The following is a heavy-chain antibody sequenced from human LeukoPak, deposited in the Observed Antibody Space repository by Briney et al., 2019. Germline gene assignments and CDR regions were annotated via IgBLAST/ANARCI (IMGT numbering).Heavy chain of an antibody. CDR2: IYTSGST. CDR3: ARDPYGSGSYSGSY. Sequence: SETLSLTCTVSGGSISSYYWSWIRQPAGKGLEWIGRIYTSGSTNYNPSLKSRVTISVDTSKNQFSLKLSSVTAADTAVYYCARDPYGSGSYSGSYWGQGTLVTVSS. V-gene: IGHV4-4*07. J-gene: IGHJ4*02. CDR1: GGSISSYY. D-gene: IGHD3-10*01.